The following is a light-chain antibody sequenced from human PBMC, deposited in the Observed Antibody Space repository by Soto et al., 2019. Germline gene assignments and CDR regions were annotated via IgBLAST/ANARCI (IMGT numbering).Light chain of an antibody. CDR1: SSNIGNNY. CDR3: GTWDSSLSAVV. V-gene: IGLV1-51*01. J-gene: IGLJ2*01. Sequence: QSVLTQPPSVSAAPGQTVTISCSGSSSNIGNNYVSWYQQLPGTAPKLLIYDNHKRPSGIPDRFSGSKSGTTTTLGITGLPTGDEADYYCGTWDSSLSAVVFGGGTKVTVL. CDR2: DNH.